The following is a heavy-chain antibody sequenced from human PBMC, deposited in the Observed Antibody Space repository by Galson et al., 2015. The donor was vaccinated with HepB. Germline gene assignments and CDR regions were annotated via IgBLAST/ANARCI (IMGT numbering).Heavy chain of an antibody. Sequence: SLRLSCAASGFTFNNYEMNWVRQAPGKGLEWVSYITSSGSTIYYSDSVKGRFTISRDNAKNSLYLQMNSLRAEDTAVYYCARETYQAFDYWGQGTLVTVSS. CDR2: ITSSGSTI. CDR3: ARETYQAFDY. V-gene: IGHV3-48*03. D-gene: IGHD2-2*01. CDR1: GFTFNNYE. J-gene: IGHJ4*02.